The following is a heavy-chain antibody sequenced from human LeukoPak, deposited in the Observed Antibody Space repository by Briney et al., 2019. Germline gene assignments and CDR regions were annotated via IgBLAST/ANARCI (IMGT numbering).Heavy chain of an antibody. D-gene: IGHD3-22*01. Sequence: GGSLRLSCAASGFTFSSYWMSWVRQAPGKGLEWVANIKQDGSEKYYVDSVKGRFTISRDNAKNSLYLQMNSLRAEDTAVYYCARGPYYDSSGYSPSPYYFDDWGQGTLVTVSS. CDR2: IKQDGSEK. CDR1: GFTFSSYW. V-gene: IGHV3-7*01. CDR3: ARGPYYDSSGYSPSPYYFDD. J-gene: IGHJ4*02.